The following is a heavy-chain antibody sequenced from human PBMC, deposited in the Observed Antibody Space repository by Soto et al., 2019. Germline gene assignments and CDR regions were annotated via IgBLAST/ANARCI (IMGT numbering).Heavy chain of an antibody. D-gene: IGHD1-1*01. Sequence: QVQLQESGPGLVKPSGTLSLTCAVSGDSITSSNWWSWVRQAPGKGLERIGEIYHSGATTYNPSLKSRATLAVDPSNSHSSLKLTSVTAADTAVYFCARDLGTGTDYWGRGTLVTVAS. V-gene: IGHV4-4*02. CDR3: ARDLGTGTDY. J-gene: IGHJ4*02. CDR1: GDSITSSNW. CDR2: IYHSGAT.